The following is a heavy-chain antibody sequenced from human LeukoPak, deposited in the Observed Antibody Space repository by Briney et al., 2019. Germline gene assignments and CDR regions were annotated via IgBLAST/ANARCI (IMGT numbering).Heavy chain of an antibody. V-gene: IGHV6-1*01. Sequence: SQTLSLTCAISGDSVSSNSAAWNWVRQSPSRGLEWLGRTYYRSKWISGYALSVKSRITINADTSKNQFSLQLNSVTPEDTAVYYCAGKGTVTTPFDYWGQGILVTVSS. CDR3: AGKGTVTTPFDY. CDR2: TYYRSKWIS. J-gene: IGHJ4*02. D-gene: IGHD4-11*01. CDR1: GDSVSSNSAA.